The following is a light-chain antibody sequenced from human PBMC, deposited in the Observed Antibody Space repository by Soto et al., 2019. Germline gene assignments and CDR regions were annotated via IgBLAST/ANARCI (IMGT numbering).Light chain of an antibody. CDR1: QAIRDD. CDR2: AAS. CDR3: LQYHSSWT. J-gene: IGKJ1*01. V-gene: IGKV1-6*01. Sequence: IQMTQSPSSLSASVGDRVSITCRASQAIRDDLGWYQKKPGKAPKLLIFAASRLERGVPSRFSGNGSGTDFTLTISSLQPEDFATYYCLQYHSSWTFGQGTKVDIK.